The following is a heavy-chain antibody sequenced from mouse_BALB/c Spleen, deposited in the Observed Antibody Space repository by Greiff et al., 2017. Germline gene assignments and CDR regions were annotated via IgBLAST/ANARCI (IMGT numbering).Heavy chain of an antibody. V-gene: IGHV5-12-2*01. CDR1: GFTFSSYT. D-gene: IGHD2-4*01. J-gene: IGHJ3*01. CDR3: ASQIYYDNSPFAY. Sequence: EVQLVESGGGLVQPGGSLKLSCAASGFTFSSYTMSWVRQTPEKRLEWVAYISNGGGSTYYPDTVKGRFTISRDNAKNTLYLQMSSLKSEDTAMYYCASQIYYDNSPFAYWGQGTLVTVSA. CDR2: ISNGGGST.